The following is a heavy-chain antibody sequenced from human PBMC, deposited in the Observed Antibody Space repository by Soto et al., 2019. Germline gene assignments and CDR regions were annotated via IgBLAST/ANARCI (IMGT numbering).Heavy chain of an antibody. Sequence: PSEILSLTCTVSCGSISSYYWSWIRQPPGKGLEWIGYIYYSGSTNYNPSLKSRVTISVDTSKNQFSLKLSSVTAADTAVYYCARRYGGNFDYWGQGTLVTVSS. CDR1: CGSISSYY. J-gene: IGHJ4*02. CDR3: ARRYGGNFDY. CDR2: IYYSGST. D-gene: IGHD3-16*01. V-gene: IGHV4-59*01.